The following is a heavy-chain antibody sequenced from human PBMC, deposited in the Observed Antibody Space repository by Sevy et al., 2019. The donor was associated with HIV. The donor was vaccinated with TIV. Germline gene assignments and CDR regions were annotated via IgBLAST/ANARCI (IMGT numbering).Heavy chain of an antibody. J-gene: IGHJ6*02. D-gene: IGHD6-19*01. CDR1: GFTFGTYG. Sequence: GGSLRLSCGASGFTFGTYGMHWVRQAPGKGLEWVALISYDGSNKYYADSVKGRFTISRDNSKNTLFLQINSLRAEDTAVYYCANQQWRVNGGMDVWGQGTTVTVSS. CDR3: ANQQWRVNGGMDV. V-gene: IGHV3-30*18. CDR2: ISYDGSNK.